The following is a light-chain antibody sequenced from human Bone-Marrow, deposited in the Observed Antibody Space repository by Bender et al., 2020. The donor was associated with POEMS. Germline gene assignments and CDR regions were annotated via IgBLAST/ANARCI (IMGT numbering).Light chain of an antibody. Sequence: SALTQSASVSGSPGQSITISCAGTSSDVGGSNFVSWYQHHPGKAPKLMTYAVSNRPSGVSNRFSGSRSGNTASLTISGLQAEDEADYYCSSYRSSSTLYVFGTGTKVTVL. CDR2: AVS. CDR1: SSDVGGSNF. J-gene: IGLJ1*01. CDR3: SSYRSSSTLYV. V-gene: IGLV2-14*03.